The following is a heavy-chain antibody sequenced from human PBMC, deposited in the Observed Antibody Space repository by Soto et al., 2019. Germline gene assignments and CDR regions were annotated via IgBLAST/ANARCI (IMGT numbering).Heavy chain of an antibody. Sequence: QVQLVESGGGVVQPGRSLRLSCAASGFTFSSYGMHWVRQAPGKGLEWVAVISYDGSNKYYADSVKGRFTISRDNSKNTVYLQMNSLTAEDTAVSYCAHERRGDYYYYGMDVWGQGTTVTVSS. J-gene: IGHJ6*02. V-gene: IGHV3-30*18. CDR3: AHERRGDYYYYGMDV. D-gene: IGHD3-10*01. CDR1: GFTFSSYG. CDR2: ISYDGSNK.